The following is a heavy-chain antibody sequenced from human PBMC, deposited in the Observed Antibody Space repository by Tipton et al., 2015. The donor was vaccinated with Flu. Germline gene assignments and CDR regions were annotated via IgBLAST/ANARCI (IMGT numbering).Heavy chain of an antibody. Sequence: TLSLTCVVYGGSFSGHYWSWIRQPPGKGLEWIGEINHSGSPNYNPSLKSRVTISVDTSKNQFSLKVTSLTAADTAIYYCARGSGYANAYLDFWGQGTLVTVSS. CDR1: GGSFSGHY. V-gene: IGHV4-34*01. CDR3: ARGSGYANAYLDF. D-gene: IGHD5-12*01. CDR2: INHSGSP. J-gene: IGHJ4*02.